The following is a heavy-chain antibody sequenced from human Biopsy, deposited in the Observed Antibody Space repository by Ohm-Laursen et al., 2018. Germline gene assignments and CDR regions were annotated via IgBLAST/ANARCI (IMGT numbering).Heavy chain of an antibody. V-gene: IGHV1-8*01. Sequence: ASVKVSCKTSGYTFTSYEINWVRQATGQGLEWMGWMNPDSGNTGYAQNFQGRVTMTRNTSISTAYMELNSLTSDDTAVYYCATDAVGGLAVFGGQGTLVTVSS. CDR2: MNPDSGNT. D-gene: IGHD3-16*01. J-gene: IGHJ4*02. CDR1: GYTFTSYE. CDR3: ATDAVGGLAVF.